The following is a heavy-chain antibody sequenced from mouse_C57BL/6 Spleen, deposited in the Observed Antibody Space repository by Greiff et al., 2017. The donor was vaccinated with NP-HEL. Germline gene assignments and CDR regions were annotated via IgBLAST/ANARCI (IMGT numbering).Heavy chain of an antibody. Sequence: EVKLMESGGDLVKPGGSLKLSCAASGFTFSSYGMSWVRQTPDKRLEWVATISSGGSYTYYPDSVKGRFTISRDNAKNTLYLQMSSLKSEDTAMYYCARQYYGSSSDYWGQGTTLTVSS. J-gene: IGHJ2*01. CDR3: ARQYYGSSSDY. V-gene: IGHV5-6*01. D-gene: IGHD1-1*01. CDR1: GFTFSSYG. CDR2: ISSGGSYT.